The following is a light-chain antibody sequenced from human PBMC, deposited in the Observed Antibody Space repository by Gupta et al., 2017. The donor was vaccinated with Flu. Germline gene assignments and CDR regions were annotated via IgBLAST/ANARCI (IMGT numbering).Light chain of an antibody. CDR2: EGS. V-gene: IGKV3-20*01. CDR3: QYDTDFPS. J-gene: IGKJ4*01. CDR1: QSVTNDY. Sequence: PGPVILTRGGRACLSGRASQSVTNDYVGWYHQKPGQAPRLLICEGSTVATDIPHRFSGSRAGTDFTLIINERETEDLAVYSGQYDTDFPSSGGGTKVEI.